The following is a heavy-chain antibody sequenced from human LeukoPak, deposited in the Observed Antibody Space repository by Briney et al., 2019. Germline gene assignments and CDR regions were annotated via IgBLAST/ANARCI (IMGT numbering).Heavy chain of an antibody. J-gene: IGHJ6*03. D-gene: IGHD3-10*01. CDR2: IIPIFGTA. CDR1: GGTFSSYA. V-gene: IGHV1-69*06. CDR3: ARGVKDITMVRGVMSDYYYYYMDV. Sequence: ASVKVSCKASGGTFSSYAISWVRQAPGQGLEWMGGIIPIFGTANYAQKFQGRVTITADKSTSTAYMELSSLRSEDTAVYYCARGVKDITMVRGVMSDYYYYYMDVWGKGTTVTVSS.